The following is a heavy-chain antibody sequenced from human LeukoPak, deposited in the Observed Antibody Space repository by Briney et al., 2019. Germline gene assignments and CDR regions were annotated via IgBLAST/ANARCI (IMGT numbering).Heavy chain of an antibody. V-gene: IGHV4-39*07. J-gene: IGHJ4*02. Sequence: SETLSLTCTVSGGSISSSNYYWGWIRQPPGKGLEWIGTIYYSGSTYYNPSLKSRVTISVDTSKNQFSLKLSSVTAADTAVYYCARVMGSGWTGFDYWGQGTLVTVSS. CDR2: IYYSGST. CDR1: GGSISSSNYY. D-gene: IGHD6-19*01. CDR3: ARVMGSGWTGFDY.